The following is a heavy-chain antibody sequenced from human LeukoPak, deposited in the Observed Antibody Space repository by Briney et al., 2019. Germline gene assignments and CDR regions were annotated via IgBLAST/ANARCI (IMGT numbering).Heavy chain of an antibody. CDR1: GGSISSYY. J-gene: IGHJ6*03. CDR2: IYTSGST. V-gene: IGHV4-4*07. CDR3: ARDNSYYYYMDV. Sequence: SETLSLTCTVSGGSISSYYWSWIRQPPGKGLEWIGRIYTSGSTNYNPSLKSRVTMSVDTSKNQFSLELSSVTAADTAVYYCARDNSYYYYMDVWGKGTTVTISS.